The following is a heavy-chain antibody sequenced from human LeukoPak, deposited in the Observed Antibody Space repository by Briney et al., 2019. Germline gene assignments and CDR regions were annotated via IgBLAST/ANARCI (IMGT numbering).Heavy chain of an antibody. D-gene: IGHD6-19*01. J-gene: IGHJ4*02. V-gene: IGHV3-33*01. CDR3: ARGSLFSSGWYFDY. CDR1: RCTLSRYR. CDR2: IWYDGCNK. Sequence: PGWAVRLSFAASRCTLSRYRMHGVRQAPGRGRDGVGVIWYDGCNKYYADSVKGRFTISRDNSKNTLYLQMNSLRAEDTAVYYCARGSLFSSGWYFDYWGQGTLVTVSS.